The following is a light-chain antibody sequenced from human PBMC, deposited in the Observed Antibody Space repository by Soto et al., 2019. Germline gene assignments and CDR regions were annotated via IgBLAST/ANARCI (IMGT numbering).Light chain of an antibody. CDR3: QQYSDYWT. J-gene: IGKJ1*01. CDR2: DVS. CDR1: QNIRSW. V-gene: IGKV1-5*01. Sequence: DIQMTQSPSTLSASLGDRVTITCRASQNIRSWLAWYQQKPGQAPKLLIYDVSSLESGVPSRFSGSASGTEFTLTSSGLQPGDSATYYCQQYSDYWTFGQGTKVDIK.